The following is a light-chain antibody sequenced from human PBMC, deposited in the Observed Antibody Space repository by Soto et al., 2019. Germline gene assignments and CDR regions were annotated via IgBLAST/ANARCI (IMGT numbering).Light chain of an antibody. CDR3: QQFNSYSWT. CDR2: KAS. J-gene: IGKJ1*01. Sequence: GDRVTITCRASQTISSWLAWYQRKPGKAPKLLIYKASNLESGVPSRFSGSGSGTEFALTISSLQADDFATYYCQQFNSYSWTFGQGTKVDIK. V-gene: IGKV1-5*03. CDR1: QTISSW.